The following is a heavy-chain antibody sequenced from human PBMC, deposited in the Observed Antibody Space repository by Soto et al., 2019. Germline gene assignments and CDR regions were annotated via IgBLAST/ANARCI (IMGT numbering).Heavy chain of an antibody. D-gene: IGHD2-15*01. V-gene: IGHV3-23*01. CDR2: ISGSGGST. CDR3: AKDPGAGYCSGGSCYVWFDP. CDR1: GFTFSSYA. Sequence: GGSLRLSCAASGFTFSSYAMSWVRQAPGKGLEWVSAISGSGGSTYYADSVKGRFTISRDNSKNTLYLQMNSLRAEDTAVYYCAKDPGAGYCSGGSCYVWFDPWGQGTLVTVS. J-gene: IGHJ5*02.